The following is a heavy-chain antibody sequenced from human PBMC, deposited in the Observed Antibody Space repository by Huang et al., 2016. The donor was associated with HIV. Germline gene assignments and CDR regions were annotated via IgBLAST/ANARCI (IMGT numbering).Heavy chain of an antibody. Sequence: QVRLVQSGAEVRKPGASVKISCKASGYTFTTYYIHWVRQAPGPGLEWMGMINPSSSITTYSQNFQVRLTMTRDTSTSTVYMELSNLISEDTAFYYCARDKYDILTGYYPFDYWGQATLVSVSS. CDR1: GYTFTTYY. CDR2: INPSSSIT. CDR3: ARDKYDILTGYYPFDY. V-gene: IGHV1-46*01. J-gene: IGHJ4*02. D-gene: IGHD3-9*01.